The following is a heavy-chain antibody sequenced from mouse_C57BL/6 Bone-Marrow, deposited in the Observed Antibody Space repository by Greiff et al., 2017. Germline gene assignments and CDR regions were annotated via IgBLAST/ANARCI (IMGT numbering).Heavy chain of an antibody. CDR3: ARYATTVVALYYYAMDY. J-gene: IGHJ4*01. Sequence: QVQLQQSGAELARPGASVKLSCKASGYTFTSYGIRWVKQRTGQGLEWIGEIYPRSGNTYYNEKFKGKATLTADKSSSTAYMELRSLTSEDSAVYFCARYATTVVALYYYAMDYWGQGTAVTVSS. V-gene: IGHV1-81*01. D-gene: IGHD1-1*01. CDR1: GYTFTSYG. CDR2: IYPRSGNT.